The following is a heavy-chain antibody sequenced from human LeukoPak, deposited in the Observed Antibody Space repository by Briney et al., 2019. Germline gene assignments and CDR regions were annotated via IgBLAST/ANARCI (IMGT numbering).Heavy chain of an antibody. V-gene: IGHV3-30*03. Sequence: GGSLRLSCAASGFTFSSYGMHWVRQAPGKGLEWVAVISYDGSNKYYADSVKGRFTISRDNSKNTLYLQMNSLRAEDTAVYYCARDFSGDYYDSGVIDYWGQGTLVTVSS. CDR1: GFTFSSYG. CDR2: ISYDGSNK. D-gene: IGHD3-22*01. CDR3: ARDFSGDYYDSGVIDY. J-gene: IGHJ4*02.